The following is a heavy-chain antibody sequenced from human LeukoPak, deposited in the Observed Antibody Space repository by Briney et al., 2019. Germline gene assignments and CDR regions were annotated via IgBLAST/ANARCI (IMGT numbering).Heavy chain of an antibody. CDR1: GFTFDDYA. Sequence: PGGSLRLSCAASGFTFDDYAMHWVRQAPGRGLEWVSGISWNSGSIGYADSVKGRFTISRDNAKNSLYLQVNSLRAEDTALYYCAKEHSDAFDIWGQGTMVTVSS. V-gene: IGHV3-9*01. CDR2: ISWNSGSI. CDR3: AKEHSDAFDI. J-gene: IGHJ3*02.